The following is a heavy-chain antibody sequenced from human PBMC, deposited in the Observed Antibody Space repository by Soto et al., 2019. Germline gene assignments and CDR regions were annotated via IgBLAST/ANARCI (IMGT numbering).Heavy chain of an antibody. Sequence: EVQLVESGGGLVKPGGSLRLSCAASGFTFLDAWMNWVRLAPGKGLEWVGRIKTKTDGGTTDYAAPVKGRFTISRDDSKNTLFLQMNSLKTEDTAVYYCTTGTYSNPNFDYWGQGTLVTVSS. V-gene: IGHV3-15*07. CDR2: IKTKTDGGTT. D-gene: IGHD4-4*01. CDR3: TTGTYSNPNFDY. J-gene: IGHJ4*02. CDR1: GFTFLDAW.